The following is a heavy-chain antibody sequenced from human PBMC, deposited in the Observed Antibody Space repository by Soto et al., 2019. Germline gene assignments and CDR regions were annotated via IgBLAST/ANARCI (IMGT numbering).Heavy chain of an antibody. J-gene: IGHJ6*02. CDR3: ARGGYYFYYVMDV. D-gene: IGHD3-16*01. CDR1: GGSISSGGYY. CDR2: IYYSGSI. V-gene: IGHV4-31*03. Sequence: PSETLSLTCTVSGGSISSGGYYWSWIRQHPGKGLEWIGYIYYSGSIYYNPSLKSRVTISVDTSKNQFSLKLSSVAAADTAVYYFARGGYYFYYVMDVWGQGTTVTVSS.